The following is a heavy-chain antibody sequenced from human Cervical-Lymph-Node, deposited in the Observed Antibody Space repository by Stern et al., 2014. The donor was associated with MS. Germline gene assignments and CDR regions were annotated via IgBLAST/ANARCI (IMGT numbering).Heavy chain of an antibody. Sequence: VQLEESGAEVKKPGSSVKVSCQASGGSFINNVISWVRQAPGQGLEWMGGTIPIFGTALYAQKFRGRVTIPADDSTRTAYMELSSLRSDDTAVYFCARAASTTSSYNFWGPGTLVTVSS. CDR1: GGSFINNV. V-gene: IGHV1-69*01. J-gene: IGHJ4*02. CDR3: ARAASTTSSYNF. D-gene: IGHD3-10*01. CDR2: TIPIFGTA.